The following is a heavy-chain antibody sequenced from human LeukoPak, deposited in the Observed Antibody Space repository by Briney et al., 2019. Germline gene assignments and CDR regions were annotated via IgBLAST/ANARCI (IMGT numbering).Heavy chain of an antibody. CDR1: GGSISSGGYY. CDR3: ARGGRRFGELLSEDY. D-gene: IGHD3-10*01. V-gene: IGHV4-31*03. CDR2: IYYSGST. J-gene: IGHJ4*02. Sequence: SETLPLTCTVSGGSISSGGYYWSWIRQHPGKGLEWIGYIYYSGSTYYNPSLKSRVTISVDTSKNQFSLKLSSVTAADTAVYYCARGGRRFGELLSEDYRGQGTLVTVSS.